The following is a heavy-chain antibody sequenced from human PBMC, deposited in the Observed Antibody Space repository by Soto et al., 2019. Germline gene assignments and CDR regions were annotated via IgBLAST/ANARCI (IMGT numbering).Heavy chain of an antibody. CDR1: GGSISSYY. D-gene: IGHD3-22*01. Sequence: QGQLQESGPGLVKPSETLSLTCTVSGGSISSYYWSWIRQPPGKGLEWIGYIYYSGSTNYNPSLKSRVTISVDTSKNQFSLKLSSVTAADTAVYYCARDPTYYYDSSGHAFDIWGQGTMVTVSS. CDR3: ARDPTYYYDSSGHAFDI. J-gene: IGHJ3*02. CDR2: IYYSGST. V-gene: IGHV4-59*01.